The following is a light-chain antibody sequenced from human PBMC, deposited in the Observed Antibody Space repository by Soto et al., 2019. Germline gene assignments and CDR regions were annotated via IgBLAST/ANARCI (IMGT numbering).Light chain of an antibody. CDR1: QIISTY. Sequence: DIQMTQSPSSLSASVVDRGTISGRASQIISTYLNCYHQKPGKAPDLLIYAASSLKSGVPSRFSGSGPGTDFTLTTTGLQPADFATYYCQQNYSIPITFGQGTRLDIK. CDR2: AAS. V-gene: IGKV1-39*01. J-gene: IGKJ5*01. CDR3: QQNYSIPIT.